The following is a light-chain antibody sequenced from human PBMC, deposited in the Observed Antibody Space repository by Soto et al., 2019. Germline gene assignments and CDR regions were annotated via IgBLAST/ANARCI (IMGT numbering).Light chain of an antibody. CDR3: GTWDTRLNARV. CDR2: RNN. CDR1: SSNIGSNY. Sequence: QSVLTQPPSASGTPGQRVTISCSGSSSNIGSNYVYWYQQLPGTAPKLLIYRNNQRPSGVPDRFSGSKSGTSASLAISGLRSEDEADYYCGTWDTRLNARVFGGGTKLTVL. V-gene: IGLV1-47*01. J-gene: IGLJ3*02.